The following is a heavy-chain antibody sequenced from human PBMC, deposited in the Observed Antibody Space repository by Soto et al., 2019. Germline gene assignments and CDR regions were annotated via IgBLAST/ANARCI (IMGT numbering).Heavy chain of an antibody. CDR1: GDSVSSNSAA. Sequence: QSQTLSLTCAISGDSVSSNSAAWNWIRQSPSRGLEWLGRTYYRSKWYNDYAVSVKSRITINPDTSKNQFSLQLNSVTPEDTAVYYCAREAGSYRPYYYYYYMDVWGKGTTVTVSS. V-gene: IGHV6-1*01. CDR2: TYYRSKWYN. D-gene: IGHD3-16*02. CDR3: AREAGSYRPYYYYYYMDV. J-gene: IGHJ6*03.